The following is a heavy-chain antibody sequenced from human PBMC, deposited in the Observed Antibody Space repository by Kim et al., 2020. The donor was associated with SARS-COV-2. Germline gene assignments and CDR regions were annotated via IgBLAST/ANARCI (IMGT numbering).Heavy chain of an antibody. Sequence: GGSLRLSCAASGFTFSSYAMHWVRQAPGKGLEWVAVISYDGSNKYYADSVKGRFTISRDNSKNTLYLQMNSLRAEDTAVYYCARDGYSSSSGAFDIWGQG. V-gene: IGHV3-30*04. J-gene: IGHJ3*02. D-gene: IGHD6-13*01. CDR3: ARDGYSSSSGAFDI. CDR1: GFTFSSYA. CDR2: ISYDGSNK.